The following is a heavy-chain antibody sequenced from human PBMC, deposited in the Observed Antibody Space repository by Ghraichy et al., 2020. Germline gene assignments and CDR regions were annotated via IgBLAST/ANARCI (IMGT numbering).Heavy chain of an antibody. J-gene: IGHJ4*02. CDR2: IYYSGST. Sequence: SETLSLTCTVSGGSISSYYWSWIRQPPGKGLEWIGYIYYSGSTNYNPSLKSRVTISVDTSKNQFSLKLSSVTAADTAVYYCARAPNRVEMVFDYWGQGTLVTVSS. V-gene: IGHV4-59*01. D-gene: IGHD5-24*01. CDR3: ARAPNRVEMVFDY. CDR1: GGSISSYY.